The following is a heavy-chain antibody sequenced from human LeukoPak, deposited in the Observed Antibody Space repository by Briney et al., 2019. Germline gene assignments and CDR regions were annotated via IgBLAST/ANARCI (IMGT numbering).Heavy chain of an antibody. CDR3: ARGSGDSSGYYQRDDGDDY. J-gene: IGHJ4*02. Sequence: GGSLRLSCAASGFTFSSYWMNWVRQAPGKGLEWVANIKEDGSEKYYVDSVKGRFTISRDNAKNSLYLQMNSLRAEDTAVYYCARGSGDSSGYYQRDDGDDYWGQGTLVTVSS. D-gene: IGHD3-22*01. CDR1: GFTFSSYW. V-gene: IGHV3-7*04. CDR2: IKEDGSEK.